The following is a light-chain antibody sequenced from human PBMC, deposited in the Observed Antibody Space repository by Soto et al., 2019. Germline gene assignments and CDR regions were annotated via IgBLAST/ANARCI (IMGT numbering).Light chain of an antibody. V-gene: IGLV4-69*01. CDR1: SGHSSYA. Sequence: QPVLTQSPSASASLGASVKLTCTLSSGHSSYAIAGHQQQPEKGPRYLMKLTTDGSHSKGDGIPDRFSGSSSGAERYLTISSLQSEDEADYYCQTWGTGSHAVFGGGTQLTVL. CDR3: QTWGTGSHAV. J-gene: IGLJ7*01. CDR2: LTTDGSH.